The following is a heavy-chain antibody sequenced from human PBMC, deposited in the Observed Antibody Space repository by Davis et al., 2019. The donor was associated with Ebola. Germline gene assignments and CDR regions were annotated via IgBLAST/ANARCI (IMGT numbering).Heavy chain of an antibody. J-gene: IGHJ4*02. D-gene: IGHD5-12*01. V-gene: IGHV4-59*12. CDR2: IYYSGST. CDR1: GGSISSYY. Sequence: SETLSPTCTVPGGSISSYYWSWIRQPPGKGLEWIGYIYYSGSTNYNPSLKSRVTISVERSKNQFSLKLSSVTAADTAVYYCARATLTYSDYPYYFDYWGQGTLVTVSS. CDR3: ARATLTYSDYPYYFDY.